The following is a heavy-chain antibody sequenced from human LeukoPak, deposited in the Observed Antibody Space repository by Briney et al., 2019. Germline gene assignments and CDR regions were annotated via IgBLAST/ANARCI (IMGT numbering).Heavy chain of an antibody. CDR3: AREMGIRYFDWLLGALDY. CDR2: ISSSSSYI. J-gene: IGHJ4*02. CDR1: GFTFSSYS. V-gene: IGHV3-21*01. Sequence: PGGSLRLSCAASGFTFSSYSMNWVRQAPGKGLEWVSSISSSSSYIYYADSVKGRFTISRDNAKNSLYLQMNSLRAEDTAVYYCAREMGIRYFDWLLGALDYWGQGTLVTVSS. D-gene: IGHD3-9*01.